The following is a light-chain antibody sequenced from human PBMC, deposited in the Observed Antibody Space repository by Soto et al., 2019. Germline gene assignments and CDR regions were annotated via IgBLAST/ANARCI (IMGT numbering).Light chain of an antibody. Sequence: DIQMTQSPSTLSASVGDRVTITCRATQSVSSWLAWYQQKPGKAPKLLIYKASSLESGVTSRFSGSGSGAECSLTISSLQPDDFATYACKQYNNYGLWTFGQGTKVEIK. J-gene: IGKJ1*01. V-gene: IGKV1-5*03. CDR2: KAS. CDR1: QSVSSW. CDR3: KQYNNYGLWT.